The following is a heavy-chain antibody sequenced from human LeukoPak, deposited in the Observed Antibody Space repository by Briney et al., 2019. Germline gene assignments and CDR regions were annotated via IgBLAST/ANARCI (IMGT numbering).Heavy chain of an antibody. CDR1: GFTFRNYA. V-gene: IGHV3-30*04. D-gene: IGHD3-16*02. Sequence: TGGSLRLSCAASGFTFRNYAMHWIRQAPGKGLEWVAVISVDGDIQYYAGSVKGRFTISRDDSKNTLFLQMHSLRPEDTAVYYCARDFIRGPPDFFDYCGRGTRVTVTS. CDR2: ISVDGDIQ. CDR3: ARDFIRGPPDFFDY. J-gene: IGHJ4*02.